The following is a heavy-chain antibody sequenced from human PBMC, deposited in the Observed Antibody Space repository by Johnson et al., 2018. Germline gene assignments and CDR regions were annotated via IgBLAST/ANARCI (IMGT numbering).Heavy chain of an antibody. J-gene: IGHJ1*01. CDR2: ISYDGSNK. CDR3: ARADYGDYSGYFQR. D-gene: IGHD4-17*01. V-gene: IGHV3-30*03. CDR1: GFTFSSYG. Sequence: QVQLLESGGGVVQXGRSLRLXCAASGFTFSSYGMHWVRQAPGKGLEWVAVISYDGSNKYYADSVKGRFPISRNNSKNTLYLQMNSRGAEDTDVYYGARADYGDYSGYFQRWGQGTLVTVSS.